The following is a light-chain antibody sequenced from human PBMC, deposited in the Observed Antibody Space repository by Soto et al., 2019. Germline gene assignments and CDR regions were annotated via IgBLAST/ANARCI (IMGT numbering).Light chain of an antibody. CDR3: QQYNHYWT. Sequence: DVQWTQSQYFLSASVGDRVTITFRASQGINRFLAWYQQNPGKAPKLLIYAASTLQSGVPSRFSGSGSGTEFSLTISSLQPDDFATYYCQQYNHYWTFGQGTVVDI. CDR2: AAS. J-gene: IGKJ1*01. CDR1: QGINRF. V-gene: IGKV1-9*01.